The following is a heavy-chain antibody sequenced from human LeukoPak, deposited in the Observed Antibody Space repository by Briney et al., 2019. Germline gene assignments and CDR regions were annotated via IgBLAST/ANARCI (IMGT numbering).Heavy chain of an antibody. CDR3: ARGYKPGYSRGWSIFDF. J-gene: IGHJ4*02. V-gene: IGHV1-8*01. D-gene: IGHD6-19*01. CDR2: MNPNSGNT. Sequence: ASVKVSCKVSGYTLTELSMHWVRQATGQGLEWMGWMNPNSGNTGYAQKFQGRVTMTRNTSISTAYMELSSLRSEDTAVYYCARGYKPGYSRGWSIFDFWGQGALVTVSS. CDR1: GYTLTELS.